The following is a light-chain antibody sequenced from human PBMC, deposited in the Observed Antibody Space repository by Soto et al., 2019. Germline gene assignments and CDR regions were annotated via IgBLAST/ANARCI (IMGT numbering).Light chain of an antibody. V-gene: IGKV3-15*01. CDR3: QQYNNWPPWT. J-gene: IGKJ1*01. CDR1: QSVSSK. Sequence: VLTRSPDTLSFSPGERATLSCRASQSVSSKLAWYQQKPGQAPRLLIYVASTRATGIPARFSGSGCGTEFSLTISSLQSEDFAVYYCQQYNNWPPWTFGQGNKVDIK. CDR2: VAS.